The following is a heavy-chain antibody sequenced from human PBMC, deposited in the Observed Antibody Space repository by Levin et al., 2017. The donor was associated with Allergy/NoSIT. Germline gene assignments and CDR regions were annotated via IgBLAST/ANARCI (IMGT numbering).Heavy chain of an antibody. Sequence: GSLRLSCAVSGVSISTSNWWTWVRQSPEKGLEWVGETYHSGSTYYNPSLKSRVIISVDTSKNQFSLTLSSVTAADTAVYYCARVRGGCSSSSCYLDSWGQGTLVTVSS. CDR2: TYHSGST. J-gene: IGHJ5*01. D-gene: IGHD2-2*01. CDR3: ARVRGGCSSSSCYLDS. CDR1: GVSISTSNW. V-gene: IGHV4-4*02.